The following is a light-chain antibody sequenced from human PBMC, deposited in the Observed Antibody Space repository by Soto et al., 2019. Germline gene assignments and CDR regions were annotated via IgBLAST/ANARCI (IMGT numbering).Light chain of an antibody. V-gene: IGKV3-20*01. Sequence: EIVMTQSPATLSVSPGERATLSCRASQSVSSSYLAWYQQKPGQAPRLLIYGASSRATGIPDRFSGSGSGTDFTLTISRLEPEDFAVYYCQQYGSSFPVNFGQGTKVDIK. CDR2: GAS. J-gene: IGKJ1*01. CDR3: QQYGSSFPVN. CDR1: QSVSSSY.